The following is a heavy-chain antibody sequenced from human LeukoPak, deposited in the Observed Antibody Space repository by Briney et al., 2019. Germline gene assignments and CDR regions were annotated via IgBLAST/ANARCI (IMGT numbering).Heavy chain of an antibody. Sequence: PSETLSLTCTVSGGSISSYYWGWLRQPPGKGLEWIGSIYYSGSTYYNPSLKSRVTISVDTSKNQFSLKLSSVTAADTAVYYCASLWFGELLSYYYYYGMDVWGQGTTVTVSS. CDR1: GGSISSYY. J-gene: IGHJ6*02. CDR3: ASLWFGELLSYYYYYGMDV. CDR2: IYYSGST. V-gene: IGHV4-39*07. D-gene: IGHD3-10*01.